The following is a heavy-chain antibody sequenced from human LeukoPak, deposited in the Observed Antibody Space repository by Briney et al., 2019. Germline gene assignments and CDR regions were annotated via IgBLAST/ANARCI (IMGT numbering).Heavy chain of an antibody. V-gene: IGHV1-46*01. Sequence: ASVKVSCKASGYTFTGYYMHWVRQAPGQGLEWMGIINPRGGSTSCAQKFQGRVTMTRDTSTNTVYMELSSLRSEDTAVYYCARRTVIRGNWFDPWGQGTLVTVSS. D-gene: IGHD4-17*01. CDR3: ARRTVIRGNWFDP. CDR2: INPRGGST. J-gene: IGHJ5*02. CDR1: GYTFTGYY.